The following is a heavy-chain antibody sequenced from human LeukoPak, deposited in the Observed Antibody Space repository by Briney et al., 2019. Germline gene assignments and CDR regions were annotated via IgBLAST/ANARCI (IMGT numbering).Heavy chain of an antibody. CDR2: ISGSGGST. D-gene: IGHD1-26*01. J-gene: IGHJ4*02. CDR1: GFTFSNYG. V-gene: IGHV3-23*01. CDR3: AKSRGSYWVPEFDY. Sequence: PGGSLRLSCTASGFTFSNYGMSWVRQAPGKGLEWVSGISGSGGSTYYADSVKGRFTISRDNSKNTLYLQMNSLRAEDTAIYYCAKSRGSYWVPEFDYWGQGTLVTVSS.